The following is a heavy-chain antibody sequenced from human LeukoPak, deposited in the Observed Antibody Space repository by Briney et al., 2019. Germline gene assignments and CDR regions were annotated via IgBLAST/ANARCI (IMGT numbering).Heavy chain of an antibody. D-gene: IGHD3-16*02. CDR3: AKDNIVFWFDP. J-gene: IGHJ5*02. CDR1: GFTFSSYG. Sequence: GGSLRLSCAASGFTFSSYGMHWVRQAPGKGLEWVAVISYDGSNKYYADSVKGRFTISRVNSKNTLYLQMNSLRAEDTAVYYCAKDNIVFWFDPWGQGTLVTVSS. V-gene: IGHV3-30*18. CDR2: ISYDGSNK.